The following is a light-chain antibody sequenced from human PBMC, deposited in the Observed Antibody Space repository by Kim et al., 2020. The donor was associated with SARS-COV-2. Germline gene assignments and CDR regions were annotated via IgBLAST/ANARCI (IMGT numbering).Light chain of an antibody. CDR2: GVS. Sequence: VSPGERAPRSCRASRSISTNLAWDQQKPGQAPRLLLSGVSTRATGVPARFSGGGSGTEFTLTISSLQSEDSAVYHCQQYHRWPLTFGLGTKVDIK. CDR1: RSISTN. V-gene: IGKV3-15*01. J-gene: IGKJ1*01. CDR3: QQYHRWPLT.